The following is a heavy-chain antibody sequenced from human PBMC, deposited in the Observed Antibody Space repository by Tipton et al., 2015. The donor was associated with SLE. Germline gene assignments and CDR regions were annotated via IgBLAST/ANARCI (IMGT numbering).Heavy chain of an antibody. D-gene: IGHD1-26*01. Sequence: SLRLSCAASGFTFSSYGMHWVRQAPGKGLEWVAVISYDGNTKYYAGSVKGRFTISRDNSNRTLFLQMNSLRPEDTAVYYCASGGREPPNYWGQGTLVTVSS. J-gene: IGHJ4*02. V-gene: IGHV3-30*03. CDR2: ISYDGNTK. CDR3: ASGGREPPNY. CDR1: GFTFSSYG.